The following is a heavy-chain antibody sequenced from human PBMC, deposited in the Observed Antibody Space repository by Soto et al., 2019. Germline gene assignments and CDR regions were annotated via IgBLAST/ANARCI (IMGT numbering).Heavy chain of an antibody. CDR1: GGSISSGDYY. CDR2: IYYSGST. Sequence: QVQLQESGPGLVKPSQTLSLTCTVSGGSISSGDYYWSWIRQPPGKGLEWIGYIYYSGSTFYNPSLRNRFTISLEPPKIQFSRKLGSVPAADTAGYYCVGEGGDNGSAPGGQGTRV. D-gene: IGHD3-16*01. CDR3: VGEGGDNGSAP. J-gene: IGHJ5*02. V-gene: IGHV4-30-4*01.